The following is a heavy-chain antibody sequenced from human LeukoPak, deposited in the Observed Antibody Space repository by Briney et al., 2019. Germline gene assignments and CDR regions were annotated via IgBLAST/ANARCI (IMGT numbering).Heavy chain of an antibody. Sequence: GGSLRLSCAASGFTFNTYWMHWVRQAPGKGLVWVSRIRSDGSSTSYADSVRGLFTISRDNAKNTLYLQMNSLRAEYTAVYYCAGVLGVRDLAYFDYWGHGTLVTVSS. CDR3: AGVLGVRDLAYFDY. D-gene: IGHD3-10*01. J-gene: IGHJ4*01. V-gene: IGHV3-74*01. CDR1: GFTFNTYW. CDR2: IRSDGSST.